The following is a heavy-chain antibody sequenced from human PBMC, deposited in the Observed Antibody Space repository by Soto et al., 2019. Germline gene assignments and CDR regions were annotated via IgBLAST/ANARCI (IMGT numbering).Heavy chain of an antibody. J-gene: IGHJ5*02. V-gene: IGHV1-69*01. CDR1: GGTFSSYA. Sequence: QVQLVQSGAEVKKPGSSVKVSCKASGGTFSSYAISWVRQAPGQGLEWMGGIIPICGTANYAQKFQGRVTITADESTSTAYMELSSLRSEDTAVYYCASEGRIAAAGPRWFDPWGQGTLVTVSS. CDR2: IIPICGTA. CDR3: ASEGRIAAAGPRWFDP. D-gene: IGHD6-13*01.